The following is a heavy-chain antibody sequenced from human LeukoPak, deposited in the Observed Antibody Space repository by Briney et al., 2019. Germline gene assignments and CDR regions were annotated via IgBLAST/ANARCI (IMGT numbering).Heavy chain of an antibody. Sequence: ASVKVSCKASGYTFTNYGISWVRQAPGQRLEWIGWIVVGSGNTNYAQKFQERVTITRDMSTSTAYMELSSLRSEDTAVYYCAADHGDDSSGYSVDYWGQGTLVTASS. V-gene: IGHV1-58*02. CDR1: GYTFTNYG. D-gene: IGHD3-22*01. J-gene: IGHJ4*02. CDR3: AADHGDDSSGYSVDY. CDR2: IVVGSGNT.